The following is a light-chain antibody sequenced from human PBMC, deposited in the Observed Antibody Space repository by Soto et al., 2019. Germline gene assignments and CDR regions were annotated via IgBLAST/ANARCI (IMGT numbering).Light chain of an antibody. CDR3: QQYNNYPWT. CDR2: KAS. CDR1: QSLSSW. Sequence: DIQMTQSPSTLSASVGDRVTITCRASQSLSSWLAWYQQKPGKAPKLLIYKASSLQSGVPSMFSGSGSETEFTLTISSLQPDDFATYYCQQYNNYPWTFGQGTKVEIK. J-gene: IGKJ1*01. V-gene: IGKV1-5*03.